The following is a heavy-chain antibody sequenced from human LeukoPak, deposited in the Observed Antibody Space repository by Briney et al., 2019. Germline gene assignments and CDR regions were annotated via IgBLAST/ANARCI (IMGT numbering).Heavy chain of an antibody. CDR2: IRYDGSNK. CDR3: ARDRTPLYYYYMDV. Sequence: GGSLRLSCAASGFTFSSYGMHWVRQAPGKGLEWVTFIRYDGSNKYYADSVKGRFTISRDNSKNTLYLRMNSLRAEDTAVYYCARDRTPLYYYYMDVWGKGTTVTVSS. CDR1: GFTFSSYG. V-gene: IGHV3-30*02. J-gene: IGHJ6*03.